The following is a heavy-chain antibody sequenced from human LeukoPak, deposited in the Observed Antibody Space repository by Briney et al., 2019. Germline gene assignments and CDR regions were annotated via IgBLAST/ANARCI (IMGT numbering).Heavy chain of an antibody. Sequence: ASVKVSCRVSGYTLTELSMHWVRQAPGKGLEWMGGFDPEDGETIYAQKFQGRVTMTEDTSTDTAYMELSSLRSEDTAVYYCAASSTNNWNDGVDYWGQGTLVTVSS. V-gene: IGHV1-24*01. CDR1: GYTLTELS. J-gene: IGHJ4*02. CDR2: FDPEDGET. CDR3: AASSTNNWNDGVDY. D-gene: IGHD1-20*01.